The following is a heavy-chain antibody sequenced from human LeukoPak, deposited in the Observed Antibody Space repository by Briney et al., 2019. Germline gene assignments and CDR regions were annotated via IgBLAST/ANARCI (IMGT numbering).Heavy chain of an antibody. CDR1: GFTFDDYA. J-gene: IGHJ3*02. CDR2: ISWNSGSI. CDR3: AKGRRYSGSFPWGDAFDI. V-gene: IGHV3-9*03. Sequence: GRSLRLSCAASGFTFDDYAMHWVRQAPGKGLEWVSGISWNSGSIGYAESVKGRFTISRDNAKNSLYLQMNSLRAEDMALYYCAKGRRYSGSFPWGDAFDIWGQGTMVTVSS. D-gene: IGHD1-26*01.